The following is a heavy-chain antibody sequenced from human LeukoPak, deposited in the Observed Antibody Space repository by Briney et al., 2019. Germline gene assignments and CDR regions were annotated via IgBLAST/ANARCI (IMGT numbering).Heavy chain of an antibody. D-gene: IGHD2-2*01. V-gene: IGHV3-23*01. Sequence: GGSLRLSCAASGFTFSSYAMSWVRQAPGKGLEWVSAISGSGGSTYYADSVKGRFTISRDNSKNTLYLQMNSLRAEDTAVYYCAKDPLRYCSSTSCSRWGYWGQGTLVTVSP. CDR3: AKDPLRYCSSTSCSRWGY. CDR2: ISGSGGST. CDR1: GFTFSSYA. J-gene: IGHJ4*02.